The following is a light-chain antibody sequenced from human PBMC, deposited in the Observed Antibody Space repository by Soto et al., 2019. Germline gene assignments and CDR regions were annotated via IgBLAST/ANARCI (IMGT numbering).Light chain of an antibody. CDR1: QTVSRNN. Sequence: EIVLTQSPGTLSLSPGERATLSCRASQTVSRNNLVWYQQRPGQPPRLLIYGASSRATGIPDRFSGSGSGTDFSLTISRLEPEDFAVYCCQQHGSSPRTFGQGTKVDIK. CDR2: GAS. J-gene: IGKJ1*01. V-gene: IGKV3-20*01. CDR3: QQHGSSPRT.